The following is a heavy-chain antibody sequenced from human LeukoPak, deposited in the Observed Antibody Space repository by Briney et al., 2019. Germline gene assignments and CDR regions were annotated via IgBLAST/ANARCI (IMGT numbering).Heavy chain of an antibody. CDR1: GFTFSSHG. CDR2: ISYDGSNK. D-gene: IGHD1-7*01. Sequence: GRSLRLSCAASGFTFSSHGMHWVRQAPGKGLEWVAVISYDGSNKYYADSVKGRFTISRDNSKNTLYLQMNSLRAEDTAVYYCAKDIGDNWNWDYYYYGMNVWGQGTTVTVSS. V-gene: IGHV3-30*18. J-gene: IGHJ6*02. CDR3: AKDIGDNWNWDYYYYGMNV.